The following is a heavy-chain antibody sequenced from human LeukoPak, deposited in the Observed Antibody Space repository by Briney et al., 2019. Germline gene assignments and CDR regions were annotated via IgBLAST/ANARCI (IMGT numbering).Heavy chain of an antibody. Sequence: ASVKVSFKASGYTFTGYYMHWVRQAPGQGLEWMAWINPNSGDTNYAQKFQGRVTLTRDASISTAYMDLSRLRSDDTAVYYCARVYSNYFPALDYWGQGTLVTVSS. J-gene: IGHJ4*02. CDR1: GYTFTGYY. D-gene: IGHD4-11*01. V-gene: IGHV1-2*02. CDR3: ARVYSNYFPALDY. CDR2: INPNSGDT.